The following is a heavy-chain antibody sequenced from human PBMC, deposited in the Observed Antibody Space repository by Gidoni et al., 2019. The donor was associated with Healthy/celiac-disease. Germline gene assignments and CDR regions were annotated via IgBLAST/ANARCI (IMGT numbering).Heavy chain of an antibody. J-gene: IGHJ4*02. CDR3: ARCLGSVAGDGYNYAFDY. CDR1: AFPFRSDA. CDR2: ISYDGRNK. Sequence: QVQPVESGGGVVKPRRSLRLSCAAPAFPFRSDAMHWVRQAPGKGLEWVAVISYDGRNKYYADSVKGRFTISRDNSKNTLYLQMNSLRAEDTAVYYCARCLGSVAGDGYNYAFDYWGQGTLVTVSS. V-gene: IGHV3-30*04. D-gene: IGHD5-12*01.